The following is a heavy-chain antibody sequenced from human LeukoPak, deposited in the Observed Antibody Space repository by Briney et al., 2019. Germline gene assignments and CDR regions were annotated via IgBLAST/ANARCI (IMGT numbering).Heavy chain of an antibody. D-gene: IGHD6-13*01. J-gene: IGHJ4*02. CDR3: ARDRGNYFDY. V-gene: IGHV4-59*01. CDR1: GXSISSYY. CDR2: ISYSGTT. Sequence: KPSETLSLTCTVSGXSISSYYGSWIRQPPGKGLEWIGYISYSGTTNYNPSLKSRVTISVAPSKNQFSLKLRSVTAPDTAVYYCARDRGNYFDYWGQGTLVTVSS.